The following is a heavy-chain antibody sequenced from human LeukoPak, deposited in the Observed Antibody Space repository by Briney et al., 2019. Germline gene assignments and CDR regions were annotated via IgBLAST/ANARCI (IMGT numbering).Heavy chain of an antibody. CDR3: ARHIASRYYFED. V-gene: IGHV4-4*07. CDR1: GGSFNYNY. D-gene: IGHD6-13*01. Sequence: PSETLTLTCTVSGGSFNYNYWSWIRQPAGKGLEWIGHIYTSGRTTYNPSLASRVTMSVDTSKNQFSLKLNSVTAADTAVYYCARHIASRYYFEDWGQGALVTVSS. CDR2: IYTSGRT. J-gene: IGHJ4*02.